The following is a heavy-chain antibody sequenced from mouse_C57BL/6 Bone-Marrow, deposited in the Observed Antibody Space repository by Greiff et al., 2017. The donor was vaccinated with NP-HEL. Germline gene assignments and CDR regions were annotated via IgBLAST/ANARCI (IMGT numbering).Heavy chain of an antibody. Sequence: EVKLMESGGGLVKPGGSLKLSCAASGFTFSDYGMHWVRQAPEKGLEWVAYISSGSSTIYYADTVKGRFTISRDNAKKTLFLQMTSLRSEDTAMYYCARGYYYYGSSYWYFDVWGTGTTVTVSS. D-gene: IGHD1-1*01. V-gene: IGHV5-17*01. J-gene: IGHJ1*03. CDR3: ARGYYYYGSSYWYFDV. CDR1: GFTFSDYG. CDR2: ISSGSSTI.